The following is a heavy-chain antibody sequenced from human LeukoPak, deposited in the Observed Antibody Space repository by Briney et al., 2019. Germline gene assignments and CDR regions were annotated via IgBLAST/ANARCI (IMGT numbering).Heavy chain of an antibody. CDR2: ISWNSGSI. V-gene: IGHV3-9*01. Sequence: GRSLRLSCAASGFTFDDYAMHWVRQAPGKGLEWVSGISWNSGSIGYADSVKGRFTISRDNAKNSLYLQMNSLRAEDTALYYCAKDQGIAVAGTFDPRGQGTLVTVSS. CDR1: GFTFDDYA. CDR3: AKDQGIAVAGTFDP. D-gene: IGHD6-19*01. J-gene: IGHJ5*02.